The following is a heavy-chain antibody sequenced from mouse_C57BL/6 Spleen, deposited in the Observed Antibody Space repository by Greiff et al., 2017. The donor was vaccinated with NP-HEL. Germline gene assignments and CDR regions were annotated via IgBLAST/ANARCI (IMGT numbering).Heavy chain of an antibody. Sequence: QVQLQQSGAELVKPGASVKLSCKASGYTFTSYWMHWVKQRPGQGLEWIGMIHPNSGSTNYNEKFKSKATLTVDKSSSTAYMQLSSLTSEDSAVYYCARYDYDGDYFDYWGQGTTLTVSS. CDR3: ARYDYDGDYFDY. CDR2: IHPNSGST. D-gene: IGHD2-4*01. J-gene: IGHJ2*01. V-gene: IGHV1-64*01. CDR1: GYTFTSYW.